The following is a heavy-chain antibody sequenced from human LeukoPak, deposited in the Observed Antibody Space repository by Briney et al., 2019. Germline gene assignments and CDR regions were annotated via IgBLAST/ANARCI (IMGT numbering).Heavy chain of an antibody. Sequence: GSLRLSCATSGFSFSNSWMSWVRQAPGKGLEWVANIKEDGSERYYLDSVEGRFAISRDNAKNSLYLQMNSMRAEDTAVYYCATAGDLNWFDPRGQGTLVIVSS. D-gene: IGHD1-14*01. J-gene: IGHJ5*02. V-gene: IGHV3-7*01. CDR1: GFSFSNSW. CDR3: ATAGDLNWFDP. CDR2: IKEDGSER.